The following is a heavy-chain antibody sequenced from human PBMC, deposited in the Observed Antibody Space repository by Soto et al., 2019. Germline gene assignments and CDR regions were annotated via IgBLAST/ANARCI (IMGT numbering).Heavy chain of an antibody. Sequence: ASVKVSCKASGYTFTSYGISWVRQAPGQGLEWMGWISAYNGNTNYAQKLQGRVTMTTDTSTSTAYMELRSLRSDDTAVYYCARGDPNDSSGYYFDYWGQGTLVTVSS. CDR1: GYTFTSYG. V-gene: IGHV1-18*01. CDR2: ISAYNGNT. J-gene: IGHJ4*02. CDR3: ARGDPNDSSGYYFDY. D-gene: IGHD3-22*01.